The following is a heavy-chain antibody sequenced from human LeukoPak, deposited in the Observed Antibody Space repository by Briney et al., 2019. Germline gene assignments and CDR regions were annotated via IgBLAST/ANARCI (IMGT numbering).Heavy chain of an antibody. D-gene: IGHD3-3*01. J-gene: IGHJ6*02. CDR1: GFTFSSYA. CDR3: ARGAGDYYYYYYGMDV. Sequence: GGSLRLSCAASGFTFSSYAMHWVRQAPSKGLEWVAVISYDGSNKYYADSVKGRFTISRDNSKNTLYLQMNSLRAEDTAVYYCARGAGDYYYYYYGMDVWGQGTTVTVSS. CDR2: ISYDGSNK. V-gene: IGHV3-30*04.